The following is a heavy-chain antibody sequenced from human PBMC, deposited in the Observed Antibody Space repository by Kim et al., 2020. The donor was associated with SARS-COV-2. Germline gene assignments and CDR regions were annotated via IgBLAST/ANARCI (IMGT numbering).Heavy chain of an antibody. Sequence: YKPSLKGRVTISVDTAKNQFSLKLGSVTAADTAVYYCARSYGSGGSWFDPWGQGTLVTVSS. J-gene: IGHJ5*02. D-gene: IGHD3-10*01. V-gene: IGHV4-31*02. CDR3: ARSYGSGGSWFDP.